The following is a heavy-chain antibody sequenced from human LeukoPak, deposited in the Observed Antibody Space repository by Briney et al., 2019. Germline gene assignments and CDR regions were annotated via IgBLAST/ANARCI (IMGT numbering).Heavy chain of an antibody. CDR3: AKGAAVAGTLLDY. Sequence: GGSLRLSCAASGFTFSSYAMSWVRQAPGKGPEWVSAISVTGSSTYYADSVEGRFTLSRDNSKNTLYLQMNSLRAEDTAVYYCAKGAAVAGTLLDYWGQGTLVSVSS. J-gene: IGHJ4*02. CDR1: GFTFSSYA. V-gene: IGHV3-23*01. D-gene: IGHD6-19*01. CDR2: ISVTGSST.